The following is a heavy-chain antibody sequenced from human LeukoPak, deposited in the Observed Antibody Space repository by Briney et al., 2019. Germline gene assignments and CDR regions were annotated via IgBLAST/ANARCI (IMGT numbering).Heavy chain of an antibody. CDR3: ARDSGGGPYYYGSGTYYKGVLGYFDY. Sequence: GESLRLSCAASGFTFSSYSMNWVRQAPGKGLEWVSSISSISSYIYYEDSVKGRFTVSRDNAKNSLYLQMNSLRAEDTAVYYCARDSGGGPYYYGSGTYYKGVLGYFDYWGQGTLVTVSS. J-gene: IGHJ4*02. CDR2: ISSISSYI. CDR1: GFTFSSYS. D-gene: IGHD3-10*01. V-gene: IGHV3-21*01.